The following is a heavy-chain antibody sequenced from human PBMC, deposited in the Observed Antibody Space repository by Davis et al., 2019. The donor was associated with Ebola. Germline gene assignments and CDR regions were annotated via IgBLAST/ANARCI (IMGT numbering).Heavy chain of an antibody. CDR3: ATLRRTITGMDDGFDI. Sequence: GESLKISCKDSGNSFTSHWIGRVRQMPGKGLDWMGIIYTGDSDTRYRPSFRGQVTISADKSFKNAFLQWSSLKASDTARYYCATLRRTITGMDDGFDIWGQGTMVTVSS. D-gene: IGHD1-20*01. CDR2: IYTGDSDT. J-gene: IGHJ3*02. V-gene: IGHV5-51*01. CDR1: GNSFTSHW.